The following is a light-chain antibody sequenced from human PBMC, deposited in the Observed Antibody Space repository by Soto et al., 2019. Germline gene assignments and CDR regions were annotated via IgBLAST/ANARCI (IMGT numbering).Light chain of an antibody. CDR1: SSNIGNNY. J-gene: IGLJ1*01. CDR3: AAWDDSLNAL. V-gene: IGLV1-44*01. CDR2: IND. Sequence: QSVLTQSPSVSAAPGQKVTISCSGSSSNIGNNYVSWYQQLPGTAPKLLIYINDQRPSGVPDRFSGSKSGTSASLAISGLQPEDEADYYCAAWDDSLNALFGTGTKLTVL.